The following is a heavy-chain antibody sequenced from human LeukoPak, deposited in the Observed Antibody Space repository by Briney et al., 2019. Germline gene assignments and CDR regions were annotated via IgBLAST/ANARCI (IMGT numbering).Heavy chain of an antibody. CDR2: IYISGST. V-gene: IGHV4-4*07. Sequence: SETLSLTCTVSGGSISSYYWSWIRQPAGKGLEWIGRIYISGSTNYNPSLKSRVTMSVDTSKNQFSLRLSSVTAADTAVYYCARESLTWLQSRTSWFDPWGQGTLVTVSS. CDR1: GGSISSYY. J-gene: IGHJ5*02. D-gene: IGHD5-24*01. CDR3: ARESLTWLQSRTSWFDP.